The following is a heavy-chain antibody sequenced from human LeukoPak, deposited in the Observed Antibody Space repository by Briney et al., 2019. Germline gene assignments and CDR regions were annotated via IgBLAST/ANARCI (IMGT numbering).Heavy chain of an antibody. CDR2: IYYSGST. V-gene: IGHV4-59*01. CDR3: ARVVPVPAPLRYFDWLFDY. D-gene: IGHD3-9*01. Sequence: PSETLSLTCTVSGGSISSYYWSWIRQPPGKGLEWIGYIYYSGSTNYNPSLKSRVTISVDTSKNRFSLKLSSVTAADTAVYYCARVVPVPAPLRYFDWLFDYWGQGTLVTVSS. CDR1: GGSISSYY. J-gene: IGHJ4*02.